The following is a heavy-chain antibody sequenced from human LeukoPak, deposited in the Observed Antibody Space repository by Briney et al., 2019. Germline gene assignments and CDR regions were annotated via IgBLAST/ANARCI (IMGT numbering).Heavy chain of an antibody. CDR1: GFTFSSYA. J-gene: IGHJ4*02. CDR3: ARGLTTVTTPFDY. V-gene: IGHV3-30*14. Sequence: GRSLRLSCAASGFTFSSYAMHWVRQAPGKGLEWVAVISYDGSNKYYADSVKGRFTISRDNSKNTLYLQMGSLRAEDMAVYYCARGLTTVTTPFDYWGQGTLVTVSS. D-gene: IGHD4-11*01. CDR2: ISYDGSNK.